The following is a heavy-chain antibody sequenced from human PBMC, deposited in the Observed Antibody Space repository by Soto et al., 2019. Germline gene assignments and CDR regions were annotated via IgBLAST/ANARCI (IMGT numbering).Heavy chain of an antibody. Sequence: EVHLSESGGGLIQPGGSLRLSCAASGFMFNTYALSWVRQAPGRGPEWVSVISGSDGSTSYADSVKGRFTISRDNSRNTLYLQMNSLRPEDTAVYYCAKDRALGWDRARYSKERRGMDVWGQGTTVTVSS. V-gene: IGHV3-23*01. D-gene: IGHD2-15*01. CDR1: GFMFNTYA. CDR2: ISGSDGST. J-gene: IGHJ6*02. CDR3: AKDRALGWDRARYSKERRGMDV.